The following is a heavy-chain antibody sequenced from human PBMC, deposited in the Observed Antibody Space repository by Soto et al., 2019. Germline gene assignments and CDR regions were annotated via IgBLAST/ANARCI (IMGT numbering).Heavy chain of an antibody. CDR1: ADTFSSSA. V-gene: IGHV1-69*01. J-gene: IGHJ6*04. D-gene: IGHD3-3*01. Sequence: VQLVQSGAEVKKPGSSVKVSCKASADTFSSSAFSWVRQAPGQGLEWMGGIIPFFHAANYAQRFQGRVTLTADESTSTVYMELSSLRSEDKALYYCARYLITNYLYYGMDVWGEGTTVTVAS. CDR3: ARYLITNYLYYGMDV. CDR2: IIPFFHAA.